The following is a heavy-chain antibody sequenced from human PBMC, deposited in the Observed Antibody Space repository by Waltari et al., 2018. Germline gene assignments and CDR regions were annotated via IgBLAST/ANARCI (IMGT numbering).Heavy chain of an antibody. CDR2: IYSGGST. Sequence: EVQLLEAGGGLVQPGGSLRRSCAASGFTFSSYAMSWVRHAPGKGLEWVSVIYSGGSTYYADSVKGRFTISRDNSKNTLYLQMNSLRAEDTAVYYCAKTPSGYLFDYWGQGTLVTVSS. J-gene: IGHJ4*02. V-gene: IGHV3-23*03. D-gene: IGHD3-22*01. CDR3: AKTPSGYLFDY. CDR1: GFTFSSYA.